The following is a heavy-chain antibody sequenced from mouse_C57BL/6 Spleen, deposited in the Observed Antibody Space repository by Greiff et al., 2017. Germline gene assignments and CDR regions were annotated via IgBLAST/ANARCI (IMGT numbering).Heavy chain of an antibody. Sequence: VQLQQPGAELVKPGASVKLSCKASGYTFTSYWMHWVKQRPGQGLEWIGMIHPNSGSTNYNEKFKSKATLTVDKSSSTAYMQLSSLTSEDSAVYYCAREHDGYWFAYWGQGTLVTVSA. J-gene: IGHJ3*01. D-gene: IGHD2-3*01. V-gene: IGHV1-64*01. CDR2: IHPNSGST. CDR3: AREHDGYWFAY. CDR1: GYTFTSYW.